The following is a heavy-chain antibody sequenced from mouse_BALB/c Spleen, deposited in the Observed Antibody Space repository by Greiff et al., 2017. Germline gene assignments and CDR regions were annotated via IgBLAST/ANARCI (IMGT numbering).Heavy chain of an antibody. V-gene: IGHV5-6-3*01. CDR3: ARDQGGYDYDGPWFAY. D-gene: IGHD2-4*01. J-gene: IGHJ3*01. CDR1: GFTFSSYG. CDR2: INSNGGST. Sequence: EVMLVESGGGLVQPGGSLKLSCAASGFTFSSYGMSWVRQTPDKRLELVATINSNGGSTYYPDSVKGRFTISRDNAKNTLYLQMSSLKSEDTAMYYCARDQGGYDYDGPWFAYWGQGTLVTVSA.